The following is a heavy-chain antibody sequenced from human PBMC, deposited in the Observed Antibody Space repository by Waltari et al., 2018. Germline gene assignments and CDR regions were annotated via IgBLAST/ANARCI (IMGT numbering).Heavy chain of an antibody. CDR2: IYYSGST. CDR3: ARDPVKGIADY. J-gene: IGHJ4*02. D-gene: IGHD6-13*01. V-gene: IGHV4-39*07. CDR1: GGSISSSSYY. Sequence: QLQLQESGPGLVKPSETLSLTCTVSGGSISSSSYYWGWIRQPPGKGLEWIGSIYYSGSTSSNPPLKSRVTISVDTSRNRFSRKLSSVTAADTAVYYCARDPVKGIADYGGQGTLVTVSS.